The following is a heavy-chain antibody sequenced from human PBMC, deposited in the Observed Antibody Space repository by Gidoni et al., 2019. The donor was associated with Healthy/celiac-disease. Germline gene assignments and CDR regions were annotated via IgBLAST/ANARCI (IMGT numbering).Heavy chain of an antibody. Sequence: EVQLVESGGGLVKPGGSLSLSCAASGFTFSHAWMSWVRQAPGKGLEWVGRIKSKTDGGTTDYAAPVKGRFTISRDDSKNTLYLQMNSLKTEDTAVYYCTLDAETYYYYYGMDVWGQGTTVTVSS. CDR3: TLDAETYYYYYGMDV. CDR1: GFTFSHAW. J-gene: IGHJ6*02. CDR2: IKSKTDGGTT. V-gene: IGHV3-15*01.